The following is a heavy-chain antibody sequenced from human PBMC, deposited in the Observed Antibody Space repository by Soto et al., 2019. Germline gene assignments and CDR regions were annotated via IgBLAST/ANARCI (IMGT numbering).Heavy chain of an antibody. CDR3: AKATVLVWFGESQEKYYLDY. D-gene: IGHD3-10*01. CDR1: GFTFSNYA. CDR2: ISGSGGST. J-gene: IGHJ4*02. Sequence: EVQLLESGGDLVQPGGSLRLSCAASGFTFSNYAMNWVRQAPGKGLEWVSIISGSGGSTYYADSVKGRFTISRDNSKTTLYLQMNSLRAEDTAVYYCAKATVLVWFGESQEKYYLDYWGQGTLVTVSS. V-gene: IGHV3-23*01.